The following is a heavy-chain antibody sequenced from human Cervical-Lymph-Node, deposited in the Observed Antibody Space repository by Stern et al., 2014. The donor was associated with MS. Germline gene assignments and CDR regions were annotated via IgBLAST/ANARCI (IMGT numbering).Heavy chain of an antibody. CDR3: ARDTSSPERSDW. CDR2: ITNVGST. D-gene: IGHD1-1*01. CDR1: GFTVSRDY. V-gene: IGHV3-53*01. Sequence: EVQLLESGGGVIQPGGSLRLSCTASGFTVSRDYMTWVRQAPGKGLEWVSLITNVGSTFYTDSVEGRFTISRDDSKNTVYLHMTSLRAEDTAMYYCARDTSSPERSDWWGQGTLVTVSS. J-gene: IGHJ4*02.